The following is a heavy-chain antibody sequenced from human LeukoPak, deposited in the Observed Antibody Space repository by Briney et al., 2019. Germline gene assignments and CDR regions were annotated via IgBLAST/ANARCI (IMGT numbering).Heavy chain of an antibody. CDR2: ISAHSGSI. Sequence: GGSLRLSCAGSGFSLNDYYVNWLRQSPGKGLEWISYISAHSGSINYADSVKSRFTLSRDYARNSVSLEMTSLRGADTGVYYCARVHDTIFWGQGIVVTVSS. D-gene: IGHD5-24*01. V-gene: IGHV3-11*06. J-gene: IGHJ4*02. CDR1: GFSLNDYY. CDR3: ARVHDTIF.